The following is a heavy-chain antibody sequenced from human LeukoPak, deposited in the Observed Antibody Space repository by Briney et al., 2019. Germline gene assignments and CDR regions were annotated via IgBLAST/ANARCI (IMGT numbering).Heavy chain of an antibody. CDR2: INHSGST. Sequence: SETLSLTCAVYGGSFSGYYLSWIRQPQGKGLEWIREINHSGSTNYNPSLKSRVTISVDTSKNQFSLKLSSVTAADTAVYYCAIFGNTAMGIEYFDYWGQGTLVTVSS. J-gene: IGHJ4*02. V-gene: IGHV4-34*01. D-gene: IGHD5-18*01. CDR3: AIFGNTAMGIEYFDY. CDR1: GGSFSGYY.